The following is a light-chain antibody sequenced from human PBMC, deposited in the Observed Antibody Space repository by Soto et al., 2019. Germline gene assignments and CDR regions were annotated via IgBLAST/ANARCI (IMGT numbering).Light chain of an antibody. CDR2: DAS. CDR3: QQYNHWPPIT. J-gene: IGKJ5*01. V-gene: IGKV3-15*01. Sequence: EVVMTQSPATLSVSPGERATLSCSASQRVGTNLAWYQQKACQAPCLLIYDASTRATGIPARFSGSGSGTEFTLTISSLQYEDLEVYYCQQYNHWPPITFGHGTRLDIK. CDR1: QRVGTN.